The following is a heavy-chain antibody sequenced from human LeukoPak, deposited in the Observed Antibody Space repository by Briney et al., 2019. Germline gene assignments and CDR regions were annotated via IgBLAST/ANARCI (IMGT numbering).Heavy chain of an antibody. CDR2: IYYSGST. V-gene: IGHV4-59*08. CDR1: GGSISSYY. J-gene: IGHJ3*02. CDR3: AXXXXXXXXXXSRNDAFDI. D-gene: IGHD3-22*01. Sequence: SETLSLTCTVSGGSISSYYWSWIRQPPGKGLEWIGYIYYSGSTNYNPSLKSRVTISVDTSKNQFSLKLSSVTAADTAVYYFAXXXXXXXXXXSRNDAFDIWGQGTMVTVSS.